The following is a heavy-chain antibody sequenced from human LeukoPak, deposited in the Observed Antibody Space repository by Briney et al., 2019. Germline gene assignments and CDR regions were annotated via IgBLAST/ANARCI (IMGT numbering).Heavy chain of an antibody. J-gene: IGHJ4*02. CDR3: ARGSGYGDSPGLH. CDR2: INPNSGGS. D-gene: IGHD4-17*01. V-gene: IGHV1-2*06. CDR1: GYTFTDYY. Sequence: ASVNVPRKASGYTFTDYYMHSVRQAPGQGLEWMGLINPNSGGSNYAQEFQGRVTMTGDTSISTAYMELNRPRSDDTAVYYCARGSGYGDSPGLHWGQGTLVTVSS.